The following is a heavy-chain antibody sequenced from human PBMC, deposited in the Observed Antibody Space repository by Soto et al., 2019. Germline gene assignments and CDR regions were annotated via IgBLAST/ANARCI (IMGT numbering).Heavy chain of an antibody. J-gene: IGHJ6*02. Sequence: RGSLRLSCVASGFTFRSYTMHWVRQAPGKGLEWVSSITGSGNYIYYTDSVKGRFTISRDNARNSLFLQMNSLRAEDTAVYHCVRDNTVLPVFGGKTYYAMDVWGQGTTVTVSS. CDR3: VRDNTVLPVFGGKTYYAMDV. CDR1: GFTFRSYT. V-gene: IGHV3-21*01. CDR2: ITGSGNYI. D-gene: IGHD3-16*01.